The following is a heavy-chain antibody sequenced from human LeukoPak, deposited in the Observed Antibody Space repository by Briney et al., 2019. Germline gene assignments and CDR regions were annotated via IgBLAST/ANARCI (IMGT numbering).Heavy chain of an antibody. J-gene: IGHJ4*02. CDR2: IYHSGST. CDR1: GGSISSGNW. V-gene: IGHV4-4*02. D-gene: IGHD4-17*01. CDR3: ARNVGTSVTGGRYFDS. Sequence: SETLSLTCAVSGGSISSGNWWSWVRQPPGKGLEWIGEIYHSGSTNYNPSLKSRVTISVDKSKNQFSLNLTSVTAADTAVYYCARNVGTSVTGGRYFDSWGQGTLVTVSS.